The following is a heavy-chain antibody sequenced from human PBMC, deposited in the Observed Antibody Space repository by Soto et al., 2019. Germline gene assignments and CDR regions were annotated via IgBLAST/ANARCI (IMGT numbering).Heavy chain of an antibody. CDR3: PSDGYFDH. CDR1: VYTFTSDG. J-gene: IGHJ4*02. V-gene: IGHV1-18*01. CDR2: VSANNGNT. Sequence: QVQLVQSGAAVKRPADSVRVSCKASVYTFTSDGIRRVRQAPGEGLEWMGWVSANNGNTKYAQKVQGRVTMTADASASTAYMELRSLQSDDAAVYYCPSDGYFDHWGQGTLVTVSS.